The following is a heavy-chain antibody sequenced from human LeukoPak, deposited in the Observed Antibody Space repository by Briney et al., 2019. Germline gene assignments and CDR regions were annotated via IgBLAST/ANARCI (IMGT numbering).Heavy chain of an antibody. CDR3: TTGIFDY. J-gene: IGHJ4*02. V-gene: IGHV3-33*01. CDR1: GFSFSSYG. Sequence: PGRSLRLSCAASGFSFSSYGMHWVRQAPGKGLEWVAVIWYDGSNKYYADSVKGRFTISRDNSKNTVYLQMNSLRAEDTAVYYCTTGIFDYSGQGTLVTVSS. CDR2: IWYDGSNK.